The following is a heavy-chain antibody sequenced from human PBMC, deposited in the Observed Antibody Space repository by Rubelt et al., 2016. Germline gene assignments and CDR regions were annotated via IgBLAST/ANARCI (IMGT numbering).Heavy chain of an antibody. CDR2: LNHDAAEA. CDR3: TRDLQGSKDYGVEY. D-gene: IGHD3-16*01. J-gene: IGHJ4*01. CDR1: GFTFSRYV. Sequence: EVQLVESGGGLVQPGGSLRLSCVASGFTFSRYVMHWVRQGPGQGPVWVSRLNHDAAEANYADSVKGRFTISRDNDKSSVCLQMNSLRVEDTAVYYCTRDLQGSKDYGVEYWGQGNLVTVSS. V-gene: IGHV3-74*01.